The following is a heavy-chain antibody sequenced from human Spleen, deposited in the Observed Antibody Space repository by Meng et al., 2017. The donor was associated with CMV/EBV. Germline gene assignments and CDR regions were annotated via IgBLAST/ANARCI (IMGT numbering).Heavy chain of an antibody. CDR1: GFSFSDNG. Sequence: GESLKISCVASGFSFSDNGFHWVRQAPGKGLEWVASIDYEGLETHYIDSVKGRFTVSRDNSKNTLYLQMNSLRAEDTAVYYCARCSFYYYGMDVWGQGTTVTVSS. D-gene: IGHD4/OR15-4a*01. CDR3: ARCSFYYYGMDV. J-gene: IGHJ6*02. V-gene: IGHV3-30*02. CDR2: IDYEGLET.